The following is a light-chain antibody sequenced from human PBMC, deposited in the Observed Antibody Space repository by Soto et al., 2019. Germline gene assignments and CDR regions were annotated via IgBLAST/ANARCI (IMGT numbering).Light chain of an antibody. CDR2: AAS. CDR1: QGIRND. J-gene: IGKJ1*01. Sequence: ALQMTQSPSSLSASVGDTVTITCRASQGIRNDLNWYQQKPGKAPNLLIYAASSLQTGVPSRFSGSGSDTDFTLTISSLQPEDFATYYCVQDYNYPRTFGQGTKVEIK. V-gene: IGKV1-6*02. CDR3: VQDYNYPRT.